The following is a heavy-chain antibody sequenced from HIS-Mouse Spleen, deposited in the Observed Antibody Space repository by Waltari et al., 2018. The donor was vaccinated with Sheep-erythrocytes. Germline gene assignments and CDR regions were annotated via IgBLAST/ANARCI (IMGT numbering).Heavy chain of an antibody. J-gene: IGHJ3*02. CDR1: GVTVSSNY. CDR2: IYSGGST. Sequence: EVQLVESGGGLVQTGGSLRHSCAASGVTVSSNYMGWVRQAPGKGLEWVSVIYSGGSTYYADSVKGRFTISRDNSKNTLYLQMNSLRAEDTAVYYCARDSNWNYAFDIWGQGTMVTVSS. V-gene: IGHV3-66*01. D-gene: IGHD1-7*01. CDR3: ARDSNWNYAFDI.